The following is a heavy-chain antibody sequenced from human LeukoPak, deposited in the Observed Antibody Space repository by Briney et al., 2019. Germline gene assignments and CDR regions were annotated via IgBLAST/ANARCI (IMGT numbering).Heavy chain of an antibody. CDR2: IKSDGSTT. Sequence: GGSLRLSCAASGFTFSSYWMHWVRQAPGKGLVWVSRIKSDGSTTNYADSVKGRFTISRDNAENTLYLQMYSLRVEDTAVYYCTRRVSTTRWFDPWGQGTLVTVSS. V-gene: IGHV3-74*01. D-gene: IGHD2-15*01. J-gene: IGHJ5*02. CDR3: TRRVSTTRWFDP. CDR1: GFTFSSYW.